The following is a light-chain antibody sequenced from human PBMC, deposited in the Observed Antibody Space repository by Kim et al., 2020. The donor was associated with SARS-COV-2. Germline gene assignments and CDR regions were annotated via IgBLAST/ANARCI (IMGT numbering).Light chain of an antibody. J-gene: IGKJ5*01. CDR2: GAS. Sequence: LSPWERATLSCRASQSVSSSYLAWYQQKPGQAPRLLIYGASSRATGIPDRFSGSGSGTDFTLTISRLEPEDFAVYYCQQYGSSITFGQGTRLEIK. CDR3: QQYGSSIT. CDR1: QSVSSSY. V-gene: IGKV3-20*01.